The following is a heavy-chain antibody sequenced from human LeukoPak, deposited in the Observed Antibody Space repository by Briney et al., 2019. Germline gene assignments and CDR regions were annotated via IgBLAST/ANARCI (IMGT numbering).Heavy chain of an antibody. D-gene: IGHD2-2*02. CDR3: AKGHNYCSSTSCYRMGKGGWFDP. CDR2: ISYDVSNK. V-gene: IGHV3-30*18. J-gene: IGHJ5*02. CDR1: GFTFSSYG. Sequence: RGSLRLSCAASGFTFSSYGMHWVRQAPGKGLEWVAVISYDVSNKYYADSVKGRFTISRDNSKNTLYLQMNSLRAEDTAVYYCAKGHNYCSSTSCYRMGKGGWFDPWGQGTLVTVSS.